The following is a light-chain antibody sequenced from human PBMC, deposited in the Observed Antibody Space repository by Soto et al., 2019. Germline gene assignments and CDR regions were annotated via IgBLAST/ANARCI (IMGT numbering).Light chain of an antibody. Sequence: EIVMTQSPATLSVSPGERATLSCRASQSISSNLAWYQQQPGQAPRLLIHGASTRATAIPARFSGSGSGTEFTLTISSLQSEDFGIYYCHQYDNWPLTWTFGQGTKVDIK. CDR1: QSISSN. J-gene: IGKJ1*01. V-gene: IGKV3-15*01. CDR2: GAS. CDR3: HQYDNWPLTWT.